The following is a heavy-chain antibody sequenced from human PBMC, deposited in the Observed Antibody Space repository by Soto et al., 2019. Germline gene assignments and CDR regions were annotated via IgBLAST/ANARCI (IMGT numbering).Heavy chain of an antibody. J-gene: IGHJ4*02. CDR2: IYHSGST. CDR3: ARDRYYYDSSGYSPWYFDY. Sequence: SETLSLTCAVSGGSISSGGYSWSWIRQPPGKGLEWIGYIYHSGSTYYNPSLKSRVTISVDTSKNQFSLKLSSVTAADTAVYYCARDRYYYDSSGYSPWYFDYWGQGTLVTVSS. CDR1: GGSISSGGYS. D-gene: IGHD3-22*01. V-gene: IGHV4-30-2*01.